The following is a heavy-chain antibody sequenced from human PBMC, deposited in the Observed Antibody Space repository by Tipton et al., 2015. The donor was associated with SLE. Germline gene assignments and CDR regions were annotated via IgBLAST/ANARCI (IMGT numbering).Heavy chain of an antibody. CDR1: GGSFSGFY. CDR2: IDHSGST. J-gene: IGHJ3*02. CDR3: ARGYYYDSSGYYSDAFDI. V-gene: IGHV4-34*01. D-gene: IGHD3-22*01. Sequence: TLSLTCAVYGGSFSGFYWNWIRQPPGKGLEWIGEIDHSGSTNYNPSLKSRVTISLDTSKNQFSLKLSSVTAADTAVYYCARGYYYDSSGYYSDAFDIWGQGTMVTVSS.